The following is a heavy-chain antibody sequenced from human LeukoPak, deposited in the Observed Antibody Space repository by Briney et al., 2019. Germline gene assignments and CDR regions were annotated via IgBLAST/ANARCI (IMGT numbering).Heavy chain of an antibody. CDR2: CNGHDDRT. D-gene: IGHD3-16*02. Sequence: PGASLRLSCAASGLTFSIDAMSWVRHTPGKGLACDSSCNGHDDRTYYADSVKHRFTISRDNSIITLYLQKNRVSADDTALNNCAKGGLIAYFDYWGQENLVTASS. J-gene: IGHJ4*02. CDR1: GLTFSIDA. CDR3: AKGGLIAYFDY. V-gene: IGHV3-23*01.